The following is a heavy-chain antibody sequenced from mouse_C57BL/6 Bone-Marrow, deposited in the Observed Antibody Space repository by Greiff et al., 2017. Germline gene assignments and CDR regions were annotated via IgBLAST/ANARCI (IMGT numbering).Heavy chain of an antibody. V-gene: IGHV7-3*01. CDR1: GFTFTDYY. CDR2: IRNKANGYTT. J-gene: IGHJ2*01. CDR3: ARSTVVVHFDY. D-gene: IGHD1-1*01. Sequence: VQLKESGGGLVQPGGSLSLSCAASGFTFTDYYMSWVRQPPGKALEWLGFIRNKANGYTTEYSASVKGRFTISRDNSQSILYLQMNALSAEDSATYYCARSTVVVHFDYWGQGTTLTVSS.